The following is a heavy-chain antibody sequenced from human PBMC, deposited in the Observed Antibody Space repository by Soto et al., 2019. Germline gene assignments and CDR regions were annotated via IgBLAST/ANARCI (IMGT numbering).Heavy chain of an antibody. CDR2: ITYDGSNK. V-gene: IGHV3-33*05. D-gene: IGHD3-22*01. CDR1: GLTFSDHA. CDR3: ARDESSWHPNSYYFDN. J-gene: IGHJ4*02. Sequence: GGSLRLSCAASGLTFSDHAMHWFRQAPGKGLEWVAIITYDGSNKYYADSVKGRFTISRDNSKNMLYLQMNSLGAGDAAVYYCARDESSWHPNSYYFDNWGQGTLVTVSS.